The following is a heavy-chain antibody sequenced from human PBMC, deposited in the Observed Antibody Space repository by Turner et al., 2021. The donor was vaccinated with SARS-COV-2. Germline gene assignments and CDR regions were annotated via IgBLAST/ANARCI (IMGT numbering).Heavy chain of an antibody. CDR3: ARDRGLSYDFWSGYYETWFDP. D-gene: IGHD3-3*01. CDR2: IWYDGSNK. CDR1: GLTFSSYA. V-gene: IGHV3-33*01. Sequence: QVQLVESGGGVVQPGRSLRLSCAASGLTFSSYAMHWVRQAPGKGLGWVAVIWYDGSNKYYAESVKGRFTISRDNSKNTLYLQMNSLRAEDTAVYYCARDRGLSYDFWSGYYETWFDPWGQGTLVTVSS. J-gene: IGHJ5*02.